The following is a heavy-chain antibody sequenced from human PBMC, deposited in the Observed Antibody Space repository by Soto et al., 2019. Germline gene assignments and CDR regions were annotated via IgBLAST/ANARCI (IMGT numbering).Heavy chain of an antibody. J-gene: IGHJ4*02. V-gene: IGHV3-21*01. Sequence: EVQLLESGGGLVQPGGSLRLSCAASGFTFSSYAMSWVRQAPGKGLEWVSAISGSSSDIHYADSVKGRFTISRDNAENSLYLQMNSLRADDTAVYYCARDGGGYATGWFANWGQGTLVTVSS. CDR2: ISGSSSDI. D-gene: IGHD6-19*01. CDR3: ARDGGGYATGWFAN. CDR1: GFTFSSYA.